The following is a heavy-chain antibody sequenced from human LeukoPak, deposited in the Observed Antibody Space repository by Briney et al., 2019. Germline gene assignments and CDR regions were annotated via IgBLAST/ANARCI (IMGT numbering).Heavy chain of an antibody. CDR2: ITTSGSNT. CDR3: AGEGASGSGSFAFDI. V-gene: IGHV3-48*03. D-gene: IGHD3-10*01. Sequence: GGSLRLSCAASGFTFSRYEMHWVRQGPGKELEWISYITTSGSNTIYADSVRGRFTISRDNAKNSLYLQMNSLRADDTAVYYCAGEGASGSGSFAFDIWGQGTMVTVSA. CDR1: GFTFSRYE. J-gene: IGHJ3*02.